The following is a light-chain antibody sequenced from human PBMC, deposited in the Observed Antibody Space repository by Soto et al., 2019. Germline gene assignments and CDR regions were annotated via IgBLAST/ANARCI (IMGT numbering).Light chain of an antibody. J-gene: IGKJ4*01. CDR2: AAS. V-gene: IGKV1-8*01. CDR1: QGISSY. Sequence: VRMTQSPSSFSASTGYRVTITCRASQGISSYLAWYQQKQGKAPKLLIYAASTLQSGVPSRFSGSGSGTDFNLTISCLQPEDFATYYCQQYYSYPLTFGGGTKVDIK. CDR3: QQYYSYPLT.